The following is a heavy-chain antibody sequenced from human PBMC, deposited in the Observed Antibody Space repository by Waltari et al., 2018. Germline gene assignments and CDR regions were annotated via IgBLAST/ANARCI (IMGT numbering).Heavy chain of an antibody. Sequence: QVQLVESGGGVVQPGGSLRLSCAASGFIFSSYGMHWVRQAPGKGLEWVAFIRYDGSNKCYGDSVKGRFTISRDNSKNTLYLQMKTLRAEDTAVYYCAKDSDGGNDYMDVWGKGTTVTISS. J-gene: IGHJ6*03. CDR3: AKDSDGGNDYMDV. D-gene: IGHD2-15*01. CDR1: GFIFSSYG. CDR2: IRYDGSNK. V-gene: IGHV3-30*02.